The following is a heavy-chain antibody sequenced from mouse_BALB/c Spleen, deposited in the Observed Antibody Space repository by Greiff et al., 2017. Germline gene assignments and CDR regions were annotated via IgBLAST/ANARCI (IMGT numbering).Heavy chain of an antibody. CDR1: GFSLTSYG. Sequence: VKLMESGPGLVAPSQSLSITCTVSGFSLTSYGVHWVRQPPGKGLEWLGVIWAGGSTNYNSALMSRLSISKDNSKSQVFLKMNSLQTDDTAMYYCARENGYYVWYFDVWGAGTTVTVSS. CDR3: ARENGYYVWYFDV. J-gene: IGHJ1*01. CDR2: IWAGGST. V-gene: IGHV2-9*02. D-gene: IGHD2-3*01.